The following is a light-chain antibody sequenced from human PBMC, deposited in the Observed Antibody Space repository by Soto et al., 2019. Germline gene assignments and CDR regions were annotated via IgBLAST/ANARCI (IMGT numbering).Light chain of an antibody. J-gene: IGKJ1*01. V-gene: IGKV3-20*01. CDR1: QSVTANY. CDR3: LQYGIPLWT. CDR2: AAS. Sequence: EIALTQSPGTLSLSPGERATLSCRASQSVTANYLAWYQQKPGQAPRLLIYAASIGATGTPDRFSGSGSGTDFTLTISRLEPEDSAVYYCLQYGIPLWTFGQGTKVEIK.